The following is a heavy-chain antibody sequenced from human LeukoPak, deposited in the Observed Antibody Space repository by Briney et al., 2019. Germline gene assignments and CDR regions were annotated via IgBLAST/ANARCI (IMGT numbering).Heavy chain of an antibody. Sequence: SVKVSCKASGYTFTSYDINWVRQATGQGLEWMGWMNPNSGNTGYAQKFQGRVTMTRNTSISTAYMELSRLRSDDTAVYYCARCGDTRLEGFSVVFDIGGKGTMVTVS. CDR2: MNPNSGNT. D-gene: IGHD3-10*02. V-gene: IGHV1-8*01. CDR1: GYTFTSYD. J-gene: IGHJ3*02. CDR3: ARCGDTRLEGFSVVFDI.